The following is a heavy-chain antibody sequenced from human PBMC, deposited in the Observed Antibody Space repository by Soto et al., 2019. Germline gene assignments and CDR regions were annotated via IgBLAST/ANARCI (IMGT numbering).Heavy chain of an antibody. CDR1: GGSFSGYY. CDR3: GDYPDY. V-gene: IGHV4-34*01. J-gene: IGHJ4*02. CDR2: INHSGST. Sequence: SETLSLTCAVYGGSFSGYYWSWIRQPPGKGLEWIGEINHSGSTNYNPSLESRVTISVDTSKNQFSLKLSSVTAADTAVYYCGDYPDYWGQGTLVTVSS. D-gene: IGHD4-17*01.